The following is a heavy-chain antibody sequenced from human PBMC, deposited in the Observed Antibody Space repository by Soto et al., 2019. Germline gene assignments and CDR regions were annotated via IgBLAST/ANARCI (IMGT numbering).Heavy chain of an antibody. V-gene: IGHV3-21*01. CDR2: ISSSSSYI. D-gene: IGHD3-9*01. Sequence: NPGGSLRLSCAASGFTFSSYSMNWVRQAPGKGLEWVSSISSSSSYIYYADSVKGRFTISRDNAKNSLYLQMNSLRAEDTAVYYCARFGRYDILTYYGMDVWGQGTTVTVSS. CDR3: ARFGRYDILTYYGMDV. J-gene: IGHJ6*02. CDR1: GFTFSSYS.